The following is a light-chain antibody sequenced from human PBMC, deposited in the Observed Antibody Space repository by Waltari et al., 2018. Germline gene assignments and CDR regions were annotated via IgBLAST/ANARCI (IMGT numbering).Light chain of an antibody. Sequence: DIQLTPSPSFLSASVGDTVTITCRASQAINSYLGWYQVRPGEAPKFLISAVSTLQSGVPSRFSGSGSGTHFTLTITSLQPEDFATYYCQQLITYPLTFGGGTKVEIK. V-gene: IGKV1-9*01. J-gene: IGKJ4*01. CDR1: QAINSY. CDR3: QQLITYPLT. CDR2: AVS.